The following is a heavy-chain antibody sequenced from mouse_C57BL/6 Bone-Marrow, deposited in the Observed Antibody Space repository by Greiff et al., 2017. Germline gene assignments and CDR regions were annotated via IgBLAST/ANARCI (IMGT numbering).Heavy chain of an antibody. Sequence: QVQLKESGPGLVAPSQSLSITCTFSGFSLTSYGVDWVRQSPGKGLEWLGVIWGVGCTYYNSALKSQLRISKDNSKSQVFLKMNTLQTDDTAMYDCASSPRSSSGLCAYWGQGTLVTVSA. J-gene: IGHJ3*01. V-gene: IGHV2-6*01. D-gene: IGHD3-2*02. CDR1: GFSLTSYG. CDR2: IWGVGCT. CDR3: ASSPRSSSGLCAY.